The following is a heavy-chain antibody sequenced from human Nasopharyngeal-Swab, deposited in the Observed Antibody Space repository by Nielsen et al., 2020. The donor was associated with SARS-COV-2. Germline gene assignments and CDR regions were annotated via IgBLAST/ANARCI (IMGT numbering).Heavy chain of an antibody. D-gene: IGHD3-10*01. CDR2: INPSGGST. Sequence: ASVKVSCKASGYTFTNYYMHWVRQAPGQGLEWMGIINPSGGSTSYAQKFQGRVTMTTDTSTSTVYMELDSLTSADTAVYYCARLEVRGVIGPWGQGTLVTVSS. CDR1: GYTFTNYY. J-gene: IGHJ5*02. CDR3: ARLEVRGVIGP. V-gene: IGHV1-46*01.